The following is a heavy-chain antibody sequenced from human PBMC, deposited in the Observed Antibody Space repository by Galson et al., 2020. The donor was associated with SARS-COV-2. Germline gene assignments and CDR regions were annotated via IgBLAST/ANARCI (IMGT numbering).Heavy chain of an antibody. J-gene: IGHJ6*02. CDR3: ARGGWCDYYYYGMDV. D-gene: IGHD6-19*01. CDR2: IRHDDSEK. CDR1: GGTFSSNW. V-gene: IGHV3-7*04. Sequence: AGSLRLTCAASGGTFSSNWMRWVRQAPRKGLEWVANIRHDDSEKYYVDSVKGRFTTSRDNAKNSLYLQMNGLSAEDKAVYYCARGGWCDYYYYGMDVWGQGTTVIVSS.